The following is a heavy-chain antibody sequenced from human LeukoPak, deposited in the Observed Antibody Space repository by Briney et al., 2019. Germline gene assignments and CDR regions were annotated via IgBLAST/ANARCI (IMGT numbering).Heavy chain of an antibody. Sequence: GGSLRLSCAASGFTFSSYSMNWVRQAPGKGLEWVSSINSSSSYIYYADSVKGRFTISRDNAKNSLYLQMNSLRAEDTAVYYCARAGETYYYGSGSYYAPYYFDYWGQGTLVTVSS. CDR2: INSSSSYI. CDR3: ARAGETYYYGSGSYYAPYYFDY. V-gene: IGHV3-21*01. J-gene: IGHJ4*02. D-gene: IGHD3-10*01. CDR1: GFTFSSYS.